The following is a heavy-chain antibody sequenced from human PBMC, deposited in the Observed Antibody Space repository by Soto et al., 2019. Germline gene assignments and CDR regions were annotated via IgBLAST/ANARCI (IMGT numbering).Heavy chain of an antibody. CDR2: IYSDHTT. J-gene: IGHJ4*02. V-gene: IGHV3-66*01. Sequence: EVQLVESGGGLVQPGGSLRLSCAASGFTVSRNYMSWVRQAPGKGLEWLSVIYSDHTTYYADSVKGRFTISTDHSKNTLYLHMNSLRAEDSAVYYCARNYGYGENFDYWGQGTLVTVSS. CDR3: ARNYGYGENFDY. D-gene: IGHD5-18*01. CDR1: GFTVSRNY.